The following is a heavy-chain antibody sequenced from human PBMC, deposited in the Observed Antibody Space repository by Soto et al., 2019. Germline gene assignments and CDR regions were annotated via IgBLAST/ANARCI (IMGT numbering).Heavy chain of an antibody. V-gene: IGHV3-23*01. J-gene: IGHJ5*01. Sequence: GGSLRLSCAASGGTFITFTMNWVRQAPGKGLEWVSGVIGGDGDKFYSDSVKGRFTIFRDNSKDMLFLQMSSLRVDDTAVYYCAKDRDPDGIWTFDSWGQGTLVTVSS. CDR1: GGTFITFT. CDR2: VIGGDGDK. D-gene: IGHD3-9*01. CDR3: AKDRDPDGIWTFDS.